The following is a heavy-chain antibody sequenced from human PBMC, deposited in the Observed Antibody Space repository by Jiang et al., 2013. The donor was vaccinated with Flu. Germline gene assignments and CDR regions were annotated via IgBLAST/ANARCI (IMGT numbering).Heavy chain of an antibody. Sequence: SFINYADSVKGRFTISRDNAKSSLYLQMNSLRAEDTAIYYCASDLGGSYYDYWGQGTLVTVSS. CDR2: SFI. V-gene: IGHV3-11*05. CDR3: ASDLGGSYYDY. J-gene: IGHJ4*02. D-gene: IGHD1-26*01.